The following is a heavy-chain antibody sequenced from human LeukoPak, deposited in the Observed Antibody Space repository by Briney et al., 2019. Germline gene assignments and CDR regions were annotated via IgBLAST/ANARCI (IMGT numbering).Heavy chain of an antibody. CDR1: GYSISSGYY. CDR2: IYYSGST. Sequence: SETLSLTCTVSGYSISSGYYWGWIRQPPGKGLEWIGSIYYSGSTYYNPSLKSRVTISVDTSKNQFSLKLSSVTAADTAVYYCARVESSSWYNWFDPWGQGTLVTVSS. V-gene: IGHV4-38-2*02. D-gene: IGHD6-13*01. CDR3: ARVESSSWYNWFDP. J-gene: IGHJ5*02.